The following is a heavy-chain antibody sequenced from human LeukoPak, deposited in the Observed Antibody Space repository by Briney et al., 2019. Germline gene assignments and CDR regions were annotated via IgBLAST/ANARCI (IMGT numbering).Heavy chain of an antibody. CDR1: GFTFSSYS. J-gene: IGHJ5*02. V-gene: IGHV3-21*01. Sequence: GGSLRLSCAASGFTFSSYSMNWVRQAPGKGLEWVSSISSSSSYIYYADSVKGRFTISRDNAKNSLYLQMNSPRAEDTAVYYCARGFGSNWFDPWGQGTLVTVSS. D-gene: IGHD3-16*01. CDR3: ARGFGSNWFDP. CDR2: ISSSSSYI.